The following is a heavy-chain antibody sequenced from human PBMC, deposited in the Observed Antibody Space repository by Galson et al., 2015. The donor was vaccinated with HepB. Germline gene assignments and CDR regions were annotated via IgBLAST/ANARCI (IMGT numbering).Heavy chain of an antibody. CDR2: MNPRSDYT. CDR1: GSTFSGYD. V-gene: IGHV1-8*01. J-gene: IGHJ4*02. Sequence: SVKVSCKASGSTFSGYDMMWVRQATGQGLEWMGWMNPRSDYTGYAEKFQGRVIMTGDSSISTAYMELTSLTLEDTGVYYCVRGLDPDYWGQGTLVTASS. CDR3: VRGLDPDY.